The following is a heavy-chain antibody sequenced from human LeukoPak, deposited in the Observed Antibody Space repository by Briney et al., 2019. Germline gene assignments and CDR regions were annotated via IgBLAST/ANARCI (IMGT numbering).Heavy chain of an antibody. CDR1: GFTFSSYG. V-gene: IGHV3-30*02. J-gene: IGHJ4*02. Sequence: GGSLRLSCAASGFTFSSYGMHWVRQGPGKGLEWVAFIRYDGSNKYYADSVKGRFTISRDNSKNTLYLQMNSLRAEDTAVYYCASTAKEGRDGYNKPFDYWGQGTLVTVSS. D-gene: IGHD5-24*01. CDR3: ASTAKEGRDGYNKPFDY. CDR2: IRYDGSNK.